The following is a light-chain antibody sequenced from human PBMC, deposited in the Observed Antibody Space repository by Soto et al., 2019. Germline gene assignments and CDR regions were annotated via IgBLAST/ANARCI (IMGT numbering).Light chain of an antibody. J-gene: IGKJ1*01. Sequence: DIQMTQSPSSLSASVGGGVTVTCRSSQSISSYLNWYQQKPGKAPKLLIYAASSLQSGVPSRFSGSGSGTDFTLTISSLQPEDFATYYCQQSYSTLSWTFGQGTKVDIK. V-gene: IGKV1-39*01. CDR1: QSISSY. CDR2: AAS. CDR3: QQSYSTLSWT.